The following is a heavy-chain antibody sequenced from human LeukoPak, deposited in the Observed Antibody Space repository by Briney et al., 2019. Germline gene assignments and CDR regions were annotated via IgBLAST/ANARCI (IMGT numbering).Heavy chain of an antibody. CDR3: ARVIRGVYDY. CDR2: IYSGGST. J-gene: IGHJ4*02. CDR1: GFTVSSNY. Sequence: GGSLRLSCAASGFTVSSNYMSWVRQAPGKGLEWASVIYSGGSTYYADSVKGRFTISRDNSKNTLYLQMNSLRAEDTAVYYCARVIRGVYDYWGQGTLVTVSS. D-gene: IGHD3-10*01. V-gene: IGHV3-66*01.